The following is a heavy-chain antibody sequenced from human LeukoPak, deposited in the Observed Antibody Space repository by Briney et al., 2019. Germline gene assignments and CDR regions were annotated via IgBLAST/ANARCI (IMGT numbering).Heavy chain of an antibody. J-gene: IGHJ4*02. CDR3: ARDPPCGGDCSPSFDY. CDR2: INPNSGGT. CDR1: GYTFTGYY. Sequence: ASVKVSCKASGYTFTGYYMHWVRQAPGQGLEWMGWINPNSGGTNYAQKFQGRVTMTRDTSISTAYMELSRLRADDTAVYYCARDPPCGGDCSPSFDYWGKGTLVTVSS. D-gene: IGHD2-21*02. V-gene: IGHV1-2*02.